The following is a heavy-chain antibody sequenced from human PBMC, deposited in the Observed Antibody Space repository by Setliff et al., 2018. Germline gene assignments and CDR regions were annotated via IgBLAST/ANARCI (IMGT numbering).Heavy chain of an antibody. CDR3: ARDSPYCVNGVCRGY. CDR1: GFTFNKHW. J-gene: IGHJ4*02. V-gene: IGHV3-7*03. D-gene: IGHD2-21*01. Sequence: PGGSLRLSCTASGFTFNKHWMTWVRQAPGKGLEWVANIKQDGSEEYYVDSVRGRFTISRDNAHNSLYLQMNNLRAEDTAVYYCARDSPYCVNGVCRGYWGQGTQVTVSS. CDR2: IKQDGSEE.